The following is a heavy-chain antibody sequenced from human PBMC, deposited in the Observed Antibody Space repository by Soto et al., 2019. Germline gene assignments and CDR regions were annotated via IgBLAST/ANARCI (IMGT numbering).Heavy chain of an antibody. D-gene: IGHD2-2*01. CDR2: ISYDGSNK. Sequence: HPGGYLRLSCAASGFTFSSYAMHWVRQAPGKGLEWVAVISYDGSNKYYADSVKGRFTISRDNSKNTLYLQMNSLRAEDTAVYYCARDGEGYCSSTSCYVQHLLRRFAYRGQRSLVTVS. V-gene: IGHV3-30-3*01. CDR3: ARDGEGYCSSTSCYVQHLLRRFAY. CDR1: GFTFSSYA. J-gene: IGHJ4*02.